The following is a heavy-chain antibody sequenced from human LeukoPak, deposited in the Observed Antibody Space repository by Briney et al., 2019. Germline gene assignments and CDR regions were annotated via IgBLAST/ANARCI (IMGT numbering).Heavy chain of an antibody. V-gene: IGHV4-38-2*02. CDR2: IYHSGST. Sequence: SETLSLTCTVSGYSISSGYYWGWSRQPPGKGLEWIGSIYHSGSTYYNPSLKSRVTISVDTSKNQFSLKLSSVTAADTAVYYCARVLYDSSGYYSYYFDYWGQGTLVTVSS. J-gene: IGHJ4*02. D-gene: IGHD3-22*01. CDR1: GYSISSGYY. CDR3: ARVLYDSSGYYSYYFDY.